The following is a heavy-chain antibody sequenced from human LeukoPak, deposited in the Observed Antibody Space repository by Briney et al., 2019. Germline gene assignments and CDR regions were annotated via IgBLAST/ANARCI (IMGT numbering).Heavy chain of an antibody. J-gene: IGHJ4*02. CDR2: IYYSGST. CDR1: GGSFSGYY. Sequence: SETLSLTCAVYGGSFSGYYWSWIRQPPGKGLEWIGYIYYSGSTNYNPSLKSRVTISVDTSKNQFSLKLSSVTAADTAVYYCARGVVAALVYWGQGTLVTVSS. CDR3: ARGVVAALVY. D-gene: IGHD2-15*01. V-gene: IGHV4-59*01.